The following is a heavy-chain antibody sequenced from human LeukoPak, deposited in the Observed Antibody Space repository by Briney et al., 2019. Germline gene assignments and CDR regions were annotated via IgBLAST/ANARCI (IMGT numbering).Heavy chain of an antibody. D-gene: IGHD3-3*01. CDR1: EFTFDDYA. CDR2: ISWNGGTI. V-gene: IGHV3-9*01. CDR3: ARDHADFWSGNGWWFDP. Sequence: PGGSLRLSCAASEFTFDDYALHWVRQAPGKGLEWVSGISWNGGTIGYADSVKGRFTISRDNSKNTLYLQMNSLRAEDTAVYYCARDHADFWSGNGWWFDPWGQGTLVTVSS. J-gene: IGHJ5*02.